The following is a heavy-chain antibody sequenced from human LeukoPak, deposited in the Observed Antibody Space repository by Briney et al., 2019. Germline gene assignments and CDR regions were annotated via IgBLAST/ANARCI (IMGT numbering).Heavy chain of an antibody. J-gene: IGHJ5*02. V-gene: IGHV4-31*03. Sequence: PSETLSLTCTVSGGSISSGGYYWRWIRQHPGKGLEWIGYIYYSGSTYYNPSLKSRVTISVDTSKNQFSLKLSSVTAADTAVYYCARGLGIDKFDPWGQGTLVTVSS. CDR1: GGSISSGGYY. CDR2: IYYSGST. CDR3: ARGLGIDKFDP. D-gene: IGHD6-19*01.